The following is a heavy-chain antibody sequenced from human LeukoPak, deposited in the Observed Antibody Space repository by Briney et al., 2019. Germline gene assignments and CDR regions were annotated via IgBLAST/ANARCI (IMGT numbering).Heavy chain of an antibody. CDR2: IYYSGST. V-gene: IGHV4-39*01. J-gene: IGHJ6*03. D-gene: IGHD2-8*01. CDR3: ANQPLYCTNGVCYYYYMDV. CDR1: GGSISSSSYY. Sequence: SETLSPTCTVSGGSISSSSYYWGWIRQPPGKGLEWIGSIYYSGSTYYNPSLKSRVTISVDTSKNQFSLKLSSVTAADTAVYYCANQPLYCTNGVCYYYYMDVWGKGTTVTVSS.